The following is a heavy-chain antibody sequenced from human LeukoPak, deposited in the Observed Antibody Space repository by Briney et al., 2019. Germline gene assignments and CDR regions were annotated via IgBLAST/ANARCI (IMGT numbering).Heavy chain of an antibody. Sequence: ASVKVSCKASGGTFSSYAISWVRQAPGQGLEWMGGIIPIFGTANYAQKFQGRVTITADESTSTAYMELSSLRSEDTAVYYCARDYCSSTSCLFDYWGQGTLVSVSS. V-gene: IGHV1-69*13. J-gene: IGHJ4*02. CDR1: GGTFSSYA. D-gene: IGHD2-2*01. CDR3: ARDYCSSTSCLFDY. CDR2: IIPIFGTA.